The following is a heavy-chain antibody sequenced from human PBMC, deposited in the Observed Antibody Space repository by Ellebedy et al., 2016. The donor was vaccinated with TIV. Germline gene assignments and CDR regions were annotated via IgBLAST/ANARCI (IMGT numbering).Heavy chain of an antibody. CDR1: GYTFTSYY. J-gene: IGHJ4*02. Sequence: AASVKVSCKASGYTFTSYYMHWVRQAPGQGLEWMGIINPSGGSTSYAQKFQGRVTITADKSTSTAYMELSSLRSEDTAVYYCARGWLHGGYYFDYWGQGTLVTVSS. D-gene: IGHD3-10*01. CDR2: INPSGGST. CDR3: ARGWLHGGYYFDY. V-gene: IGHV1-46*01.